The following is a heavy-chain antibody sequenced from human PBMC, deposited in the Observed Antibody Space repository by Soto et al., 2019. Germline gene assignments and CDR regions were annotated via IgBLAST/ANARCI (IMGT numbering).Heavy chain of an antibody. J-gene: IGHJ4*02. V-gene: IGHV1-3*01. CDR3: ARDTGYTFGSLNY. CDR1: GYTFTDYA. D-gene: IGHD5-18*01. CDR2: MNAGVGNT. Sequence: ASVKVSCKASGYTFTDYALHRVRQAPGQRLEWMGWMNAGVGNTLYSQKFQGRITITRDTSASTAYMELNSLKSEDTAIYYCARDTGYTFGSLNYWGPGTLVTVSS.